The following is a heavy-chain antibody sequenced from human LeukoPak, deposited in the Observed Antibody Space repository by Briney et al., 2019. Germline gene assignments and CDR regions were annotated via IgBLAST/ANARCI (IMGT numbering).Heavy chain of an antibody. CDR2: ISGSGGST. Sequence: GRSLRLSCAASGFTFSSYAMSWVRQAPGKGLEWVSAISGSGGSTYYADSVKGRFTISRDNSKNTLYLQMNSLRAEDTAVYYCAKWLVSSSSTIYYYYYGMDVWGQGTTVTVSS. J-gene: IGHJ6*02. D-gene: IGHD6-6*01. CDR3: AKWLVSSSSTIYYYYYGMDV. V-gene: IGHV3-23*01. CDR1: GFTFSSYA.